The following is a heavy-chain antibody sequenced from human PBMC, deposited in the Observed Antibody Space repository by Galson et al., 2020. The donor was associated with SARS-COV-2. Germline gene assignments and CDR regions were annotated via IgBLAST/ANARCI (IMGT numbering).Heavy chain of an antibody. CDR3: AREVGTTNAFDI. CDR2: ISSSSGYI. CDR1: GFNFSSYN. Sequence: GESLKISCAASGFNFSSYNMNWVRQPPGKGLEWVSFISSSSGYIYYADSVRGRFTISRDNAKNSLYLQMHSLRAEDTAVYYCAREVGTTNAFDIWGQGTMVTVSS. J-gene: IGHJ3*02. V-gene: IGHV3-21*01. D-gene: IGHD1-1*01.